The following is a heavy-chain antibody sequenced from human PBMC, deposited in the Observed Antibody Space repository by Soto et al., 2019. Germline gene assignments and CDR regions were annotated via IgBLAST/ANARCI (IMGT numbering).Heavy chain of an antibody. CDR1: GYKFSSYW. J-gene: IGHJ4*02. CDR2: ISPDDSET. D-gene: IGHD2-2*01. CDR3: ARASPGGSRGSQPDR. Sequence: PGESLKISWKASGYKFSSYWIGWVRQKPGKNLEWMGIISPDDSETNYSPSFQRQFIISVDSSINTVSLHWRRVKESDSAMYYCARASPGGSRGSQPDRWGQGNMV. V-gene: IGHV5-51*01.